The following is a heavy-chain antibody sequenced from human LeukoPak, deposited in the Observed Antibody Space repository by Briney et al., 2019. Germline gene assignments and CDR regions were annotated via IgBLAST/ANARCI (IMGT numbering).Heavy chain of an antibody. CDR1: GYTFTSYD. CDR2: MNPNSGNT. CDR3: VGGGGSSLPLLYMDV. Sequence: ASVKVSCKASGYTFTSYDINWVRQATGQGLEWMGWMNPNSGNTGYAQKFQGRATMTRNTSISTAYMELSSLGSDDTAVYYGVGGGGSSLPLLYMDVWGKGTTVTVSS. D-gene: IGHD2-15*01. J-gene: IGHJ6*03. V-gene: IGHV1-8*01.